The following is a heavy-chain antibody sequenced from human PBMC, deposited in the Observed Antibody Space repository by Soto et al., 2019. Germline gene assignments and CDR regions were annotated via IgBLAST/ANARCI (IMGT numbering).Heavy chain of an antibody. J-gene: IGHJ5*02. D-gene: IGHD3-3*01. CDR2: INPNSGDT. CDR1: GYTFTGYY. CDR3: ARNSSYDFWRGYLNWFDP. V-gene: IGHV1-2*04. Sequence: ASVKVSCKASGYTFTGYYMHWVRQAPGQGLEWMGWINPNSGDTNYAQKFQGWVTMTRDTSTSTAYMELRSLRSDDTAVYYCARNSSYDFWRGYLNWFDPWGQGTLVTVSS.